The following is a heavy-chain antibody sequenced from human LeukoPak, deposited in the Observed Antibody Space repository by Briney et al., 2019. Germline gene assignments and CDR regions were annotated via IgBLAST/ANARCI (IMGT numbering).Heavy chain of an antibody. J-gene: IGHJ4*02. CDR3: ARADAGEGGVDY. D-gene: IGHD3-10*01. Sequence: KPSETLSLTCTVSGGSISSYYWSWIRQPPGKGPEWIGHIYYSGSTYYNPSLKSRVTISVDTSKNQFSLKLSSVTAADTAVYYCARADAGEGGVDYWGQGTLVTVSS. V-gene: IGHV4-59*08. CDR1: GGSISSYY. CDR2: IYYSGST.